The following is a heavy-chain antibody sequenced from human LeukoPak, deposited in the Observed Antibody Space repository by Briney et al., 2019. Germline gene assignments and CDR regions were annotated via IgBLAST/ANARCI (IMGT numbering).Heavy chain of an antibody. CDR2: IYPGDSDT. CDR3: ARLNRYRIAAADTKLPPSGAYYYGMDV. Sequence: PGESLKISCQGSGYSFSSYWIGWVRQMPGKGLEWMGIIYPGDSDTRYSPSFQGQVTISADKSISTAYLQWSSLKASDTAMYYCARLNRYRIAAADTKLPPSGAYYYGMDVWGQGTTVTVSS. V-gene: IGHV5-51*01. J-gene: IGHJ6*02. CDR1: GYSFSSYW. D-gene: IGHD6-13*01.